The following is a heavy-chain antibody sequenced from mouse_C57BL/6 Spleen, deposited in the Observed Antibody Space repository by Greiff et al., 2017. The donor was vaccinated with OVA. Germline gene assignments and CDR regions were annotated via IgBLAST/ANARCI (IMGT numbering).Heavy chain of an antibody. CDR2: IDPSDSYT. CDR3: ARGGRSPYAMDY. D-gene: IGHD1-1*01. V-gene: IGHV1-50*01. CDR1: GYTFTSYW. Sequence: QVQLQQPGAELVKPGASVKLSCKASGYTFTSYWMQWVKQRPGQGLEWIGEIDPSDSYTNYNQKFKGKATLTVDTSSSTAYMQLSSLTSEDSAVYYCARGGRSPYAMDYWGQGTSVTVSS. J-gene: IGHJ4*01.